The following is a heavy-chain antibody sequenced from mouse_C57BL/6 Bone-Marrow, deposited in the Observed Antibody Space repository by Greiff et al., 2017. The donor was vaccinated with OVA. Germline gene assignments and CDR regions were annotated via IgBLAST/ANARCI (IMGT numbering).Heavy chain of an antibody. CDR2: INPGSGGT. V-gene: IGHV1-54*01. Sequence: QVQLKESGAELVRPGTSVKVSCKASGYAFTNYLIEWVKQRPGQGLEWIGVINPGSGGTNYNEKFKGKATLTADKSSSTAYMQLSSLTSEDSAVYFCARDHYYGSSSFDYWGQGTTLTVSS. D-gene: IGHD1-1*01. J-gene: IGHJ2*01. CDR3: ARDHYYGSSSFDY. CDR1: GYAFTNYL.